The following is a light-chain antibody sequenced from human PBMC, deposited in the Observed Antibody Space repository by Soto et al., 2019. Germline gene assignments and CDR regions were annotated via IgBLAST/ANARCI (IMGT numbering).Light chain of an antibody. CDR1: QGIGTW. Sequence: DIQMTQSPSSVSASVGDRVTITFRASQGIGTWLAWYQQKPGKGPNLLIYAASSLESGVPSRFSGSGSGTEFTLTISSLQPDDFAVYYCQQYNNWPLTFGGGTKVDI. CDR3: QQYNNWPLT. V-gene: IGKV1-12*01. CDR2: AAS. J-gene: IGKJ4*01.